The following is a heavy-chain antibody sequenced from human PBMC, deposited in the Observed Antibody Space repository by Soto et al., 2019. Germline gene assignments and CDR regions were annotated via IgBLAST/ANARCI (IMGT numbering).Heavy chain of an antibody. J-gene: IGHJ4*02. CDR1: GGSISSYY. CDR3: ARERSGYGDSIIDY. D-gene: IGHD4-17*01. Sequence: SETLSLTCTVSGGSISSYYWSWIRQPPGKGLEWIGYIYYSGSTNYNPSLKSRVTISVDTSKNQFSLKLSSVTAADTAVYYCARERSGYGDSIIDYWGQGTLVTVSS. V-gene: IGHV4-59*01. CDR2: IYYSGST.